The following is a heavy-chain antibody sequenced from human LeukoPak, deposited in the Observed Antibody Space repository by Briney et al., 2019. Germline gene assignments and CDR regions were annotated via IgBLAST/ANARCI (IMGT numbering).Heavy chain of an antibody. CDR1: GFTFSDYW. CDR2: INQDESEK. CDR3: ARGGSFHGY. Sequence: GRSLRLSCAASGFTFSDYWMSWVRQAPGKGLEWVANINQDESEKYYVDSVKGRFTISRDNANNSLYLQMNSLRAEDTAVYYCARGGSFHGYWGQGTLVTVSS. V-gene: IGHV3-7*05. J-gene: IGHJ4*02. D-gene: IGHD1-26*01.